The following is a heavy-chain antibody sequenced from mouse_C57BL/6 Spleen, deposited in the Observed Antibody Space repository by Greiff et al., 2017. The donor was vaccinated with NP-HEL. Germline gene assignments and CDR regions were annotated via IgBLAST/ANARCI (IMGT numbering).Heavy chain of an antibody. D-gene: IGHD3-2*02. CDR2: IYPRSGNT. J-gene: IGHJ2*01. CDR1: GYTFTSYG. CDR3: ARRPSSGYEGDY. Sequence: QVQLQQSGAELARPGASVKLSCKASGYTFTSYGISWVKQRTGQGLEWIGEIYPRSGNTYYNEKFKGKATLTADKSSSTAYMELRSLTSEDSAVYFCARRPSSGYEGDYWGQGTTLTVSS. V-gene: IGHV1-81*01.